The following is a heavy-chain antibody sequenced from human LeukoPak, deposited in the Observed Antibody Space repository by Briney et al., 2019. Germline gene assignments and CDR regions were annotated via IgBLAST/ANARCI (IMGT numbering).Heavy chain of an antibody. Sequence: GGSLRLSCAASGFTFSSYCMNWIRQVPGKGLVWVARITPGGSSITYADSVKGRFTISRDNAKNTLYPQMDSLRAEDTGVYYCARSNQADDYWGQGTLVTVSS. CDR3: ARSNQADDY. J-gene: IGHJ4*02. CDR2: ITPGGSSI. CDR1: GFTFSSYC. D-gene: IGHD1-14*01. V-gene: IGHV3-74*01.